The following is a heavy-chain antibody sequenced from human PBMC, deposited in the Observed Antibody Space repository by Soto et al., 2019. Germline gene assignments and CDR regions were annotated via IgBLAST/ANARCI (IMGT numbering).Heavy chain of an antibody. CDR2: IYHSGST. CDR1: SGSISSSNW. D-gene: IGHD3-3*01. J-gene: IGHJ5*02. Sequence: QVQLQESGPGLVKPSGTLSLTCAVSSGSISSSNWWSWVRQPPGKGRGWIGEIYHSGSTNNNPSLKSRVTISVDKSKNQFSLKLSSVTAADTAVYYCARVRYDFWSGYRRFDPWGQGTLVTVSS. CDR3: ARVRYDFWSGYRRFDP. V-gene: IGHV4-4*02.